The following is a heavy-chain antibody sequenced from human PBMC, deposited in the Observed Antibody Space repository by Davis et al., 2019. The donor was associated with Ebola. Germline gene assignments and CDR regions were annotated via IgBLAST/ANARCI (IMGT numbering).Heavy chain of an antibody. CDR1: GFNFTSFT. D-gene: IGHD7-27*01. V-gene: IGHV3-48*02. Sequence: GESPKTPCAASGFNFTSFTMNWVRQAPGKGLEWVSYIGISGGTVSYADSVKGRFTISRVNAKTSLFLQMNSLRDEDTAVYYCVRDVNWAFDYWGQGTLVTVSS. J-gene: IGHJ4*02. CDR3: VRDVNWAFDY. CDR2: IGISGGTV.